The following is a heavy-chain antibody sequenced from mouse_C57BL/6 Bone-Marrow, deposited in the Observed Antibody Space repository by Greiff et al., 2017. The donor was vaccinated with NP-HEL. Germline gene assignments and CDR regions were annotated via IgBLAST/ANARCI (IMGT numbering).Heavy chain of an antibody. Sequence: VQLQESGPELVKPGASVKISCKASGYSFTSYYIHWVKQRPGQGLEWIGWIYPGSGNTKYNEKFKGKATLTAYTSSSTAYMQLSSLTSEDSAVYYCARLIYYYGRGYFDVWGTGTTVTVSS. CDR3: ARLIYYYGRGYFDV. CDR1: GYSFTSYY. J-gene: IGHJ1*03. D-gene: IGHD1-1*01. V-gene: IGHV1-66*01. CDR2: IYPGSGNT.